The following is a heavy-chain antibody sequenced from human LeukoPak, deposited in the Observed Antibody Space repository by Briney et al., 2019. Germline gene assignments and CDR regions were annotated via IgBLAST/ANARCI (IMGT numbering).Heavy chain of an antibody. CDR1: GFTFGSYG. V-gene: IGHV3-30*02. J-gene: IGHJ4*02. CDR3: AKGGTTVTTGLFDY. Sequence: GGSLRLSCAASGFTFGSYGMHWVRQAPGKGLEWVAFIRYDGSNKYYADSVKGRFTISRDNSKNTLYLQMNSLRAEDTAVYYCAKGGTTVTTGLFDYWGQGTLVTVSS. D-gene: IGHD4-17*01. CDR2: IRYDGSNK.